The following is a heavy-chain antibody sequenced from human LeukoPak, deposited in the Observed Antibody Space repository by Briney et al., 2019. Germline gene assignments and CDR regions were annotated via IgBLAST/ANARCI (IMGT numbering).Heavy chain of an antibody. D-gene: IGHD2-2*01. Sequence: SGGSLRLSCAASGFTFSSYSMNWVRQAPGKGLEWVSSISSSSSYIYYADSVKGRFTISRDNAKNSLYLQMNSLRAEDTAVYYCASTSWGVPAAKGAFDFWGQGTMVTVSS. CDR3: ASTSWGVPAAKGAFDF. J-gene: IGHJ3*01. V-gene: IGHV3-21*01. CDR1: GFTFSSYS. CDR2: ISSSSSYI.